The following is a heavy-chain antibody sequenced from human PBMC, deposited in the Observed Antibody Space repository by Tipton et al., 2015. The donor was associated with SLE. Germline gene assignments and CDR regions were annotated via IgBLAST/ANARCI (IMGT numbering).Heavy chain of an antibody. J-gene: IGHJ3*02. CDR3: ARGGGDSVAAFDI. CDR2: IHFSGST. V-gene: IGHV4-59*01. Sequence: TLSLTCAVYGGSFSGYHWTWIRQPPGQGLEWIGYIHFSGSTNYNLSLKTRVTISVDTSKRHFSLKLTSVTAADTAVYYCARGGGDSVAAFDIWGQGTLVTVSS. D-gene: IGHD2-21*01. CDR1: GGSFSGYH.